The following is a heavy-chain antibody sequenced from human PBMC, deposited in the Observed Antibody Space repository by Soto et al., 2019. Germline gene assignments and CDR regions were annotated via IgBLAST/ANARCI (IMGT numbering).Heavy chain of an antibody. CDR1: GGSISSGGYY. CDR2: IYYSGST. D-gene: IGHD1-1*01. J-gene: IGHJ6*03. V-gene: IGHV4-31*03. CDR3: ARAERNWNYYYMDV. Sequence: SETLSLTCTVSGGSISSGGYYWSWIRQHPGKGLEWIGYIYYSGSTYYNPSFKSRVTISVDTSKNQFSLKLSSVTAADTAVYYCARAERNWNYYYMDVWGKGTTVTVSS.